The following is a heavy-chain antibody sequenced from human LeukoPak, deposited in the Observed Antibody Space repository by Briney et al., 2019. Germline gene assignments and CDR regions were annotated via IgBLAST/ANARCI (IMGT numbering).Heavy chain of an antibody. D-gene: IGHD3-3*01. CDR2: ISAYNGNT. Sequence: ASVKVSCKASGYTFTSYGISWVRQAPGQGLEWMGWISAYNGNTSYAQKLQGRVTMTTDTSTSTAYMELRSLRSDDTAVYYCARHPNPIFGVVTSLLEPSFSRWFDPWGQGTLVTVSS. J-gene: IGHJ5*02. CDR1: GYTFTSYG. CDR3: ARHPNPIFGVVTSLLEPSFSRWFDP. V-gene: IGHV1-18*01.